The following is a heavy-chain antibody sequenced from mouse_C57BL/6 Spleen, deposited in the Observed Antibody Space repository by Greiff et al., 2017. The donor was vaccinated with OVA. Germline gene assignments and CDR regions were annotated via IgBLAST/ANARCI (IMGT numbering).Heavy chain of an antibody. V-gene: IGHV1-69*01. CDR1: GYTFTSYW. CDR2: IDPSDSYI. Sequence: QVQLQQPGAELVMPGASVKLSCKASGYTFTSYWMHWVKQRPGQGLEWIGEIDPSDSYINYNQKFKGKSTLTVDKSSSTAYMQLSSLTSEDSAVYYCARGNYYGSSYYAMDYWGQGTSVTVSS. J-gene: IGHJ4*01. D-gene: IGHD1-1*01. CDR3: ARGNYYGSSYYAMDY.